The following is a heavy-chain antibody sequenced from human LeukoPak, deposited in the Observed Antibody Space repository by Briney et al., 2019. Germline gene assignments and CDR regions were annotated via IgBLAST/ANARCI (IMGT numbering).Heavy chain of an antibody. D-gene: IGHD6-13*01. V-gene: IGHV3-33*01. J-gene: IGHJ4*02. CDR2: IWYDGSNM. Sequence: PGWSLRLSCPASGFTFSGYGMHWVRQAPGKGLEWVAMIWYDGSNMYYADSVKGRFTISRDNSKNTVFLQMNSLRAEDTGVYYCARGGCARSSCYDNWGQGTLVTVSS. CDR1: GFTFSGYG. CDR3: ARGGCARSSCYDN.